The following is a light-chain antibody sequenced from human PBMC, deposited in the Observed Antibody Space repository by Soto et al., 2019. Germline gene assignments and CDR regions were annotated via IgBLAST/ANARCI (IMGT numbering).Light chain of an antibody. Sequence: QSVLTQPPSASGTPGQRVTISCSGSSSNIGSNPVNWYQQLPGTAPKLLIYTNNQRPSGVPDRFSGSKSGTSASLAISGLQSEDEADYYCATWDDSPSGPVFGGGTKLTVL. V-gene: IGLV1-44*01. J-gene: IGLJ3*02. CDR2: TNN. CDR3: ATWDDSPSGPV. CDR1: SSNIGSNP.